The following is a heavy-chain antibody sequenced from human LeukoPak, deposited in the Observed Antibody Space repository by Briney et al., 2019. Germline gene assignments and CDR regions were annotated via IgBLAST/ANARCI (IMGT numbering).Heavy chain of an antibody. V-gene: IGHV4-59*01. D-gene: IGHD2-15*01. CDR3: ARGGGSAPAFLFDY. Sequence: PSETLSLTCTVSGGSISSYYWSWIRQPPGKGLEWIGYIYYSGSTNYNPSLKSRVTISVDTSKNQFSLKLSSVTAADTAVYYCARGGGSAPAFLFDYWGQGTLVTVSS. J-gene: IGHJ4*02. CDR2: IYYSGST. CDR1: GGSISSYY.